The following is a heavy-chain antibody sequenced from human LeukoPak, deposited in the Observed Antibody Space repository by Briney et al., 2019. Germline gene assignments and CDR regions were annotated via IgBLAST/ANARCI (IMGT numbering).Heavy chain of an antibody. CDR3: ARDKNYYDSSGRRKVTDY. J-gene: IGHJ4*02. Sequence: GGSLRLSCAASGFTVSSNYMSWVRQAPGKGLEWVSVIYIGHSTYYADSVKGRFTISRDNAKNSLYLQMNSLRAEDTAIYYCARDKNYYDSSGRRKVTDYWGQGTLVTVSS. V-gene: IGHV3-53*01. CDR1: GFTVSSNY. D-gene: IGHD3-22*01. CDR2: IYIGHST.